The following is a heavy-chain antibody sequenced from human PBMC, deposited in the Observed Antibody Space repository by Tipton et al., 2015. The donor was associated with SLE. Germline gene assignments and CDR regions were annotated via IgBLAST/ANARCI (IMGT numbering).Heavy chain of an antibody. CDR3: AKRAPDTYFDY. CDR2: ISYSGGNT. Sequence: SLRLSCAASRFTFSIYAMNWVRQTPEKGLEWVSSISYSGGNTYYADSVKGRFTISRDNSKNTLYLQMNSLRADDTAVYYCAKRAPDTYFDYWGQGSLVTVSS. J-gene: IGHJ4*02. CDR1: RFTFSIYA. V-gene: IGHV3-23*01.